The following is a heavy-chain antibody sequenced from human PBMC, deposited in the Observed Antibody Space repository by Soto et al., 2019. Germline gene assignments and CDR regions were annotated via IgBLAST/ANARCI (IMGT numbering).Heavy chain of an antibody. V-gene: IGHV4-34*01. D-gene: IGHD6-13*01. CDR2: INHSGST. CDR1: GGSFSGYY. J-gene: IGHJ5*02. Sequence: SETLSLTCAVYGGSFSGYYWSWIRQPPGKGLEWIGEINHSGSTNYNPSLKSRVTISVDTSKNQFSLKLSSVTAADTAVYYCARGRRYSLGGSSWYLVPRFDPWGQGSLVTVSS. CDR3: ARGRRYSLGGSSWYLVPRFDP.